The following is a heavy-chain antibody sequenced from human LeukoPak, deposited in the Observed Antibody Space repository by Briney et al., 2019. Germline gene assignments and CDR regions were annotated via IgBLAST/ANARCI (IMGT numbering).Heavy chain of an antibody. CDR1: DGSFNTGSYF. CDR2: IYFTGST. J-gene: IGHJ4*02. V-gene: IGHV4-39*07. CDR3: ARADPHYDIVTGYYHSPYFDF. Sequence: SETLSLTCTVSDGSFNTGSYFWGWIRQPPGKGLEWIGSIYFTGSTFYSPSLKSRVTMSLDTSKNQFSLELNSVTAADTAVYYCARADPHYDIVTGYYHSPYFDFWGQGTLVTVSS. D-gene: IGHD3-9*01.